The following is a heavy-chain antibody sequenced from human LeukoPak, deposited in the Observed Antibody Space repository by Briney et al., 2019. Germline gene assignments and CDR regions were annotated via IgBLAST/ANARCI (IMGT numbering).Heavy chain of an antibody. Sequence: PAETLSLTCTVSGGSISSSSYCWGWIRQPPGKGLEWIGSVYYSGTTYSNPYLKSRVTISVDTSKNQFSLKLRSVTAADTAVYYCAGLEVTDINAFDIWGRGTMVTVSS. D-gene: IGHD2-21*02. V-gene: IGHV4-39*01. CDR1: GGSISSSSYC. J-gene: IGHJ3*02. CDR2: VYYSGTT. CDR3: AGLEVTDINAFDI.